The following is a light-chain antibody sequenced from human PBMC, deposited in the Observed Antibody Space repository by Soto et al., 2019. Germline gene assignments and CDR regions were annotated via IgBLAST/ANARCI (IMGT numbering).Light chain of an antibody. V-gene: IGKV1-33*01. CDR3: QQYNHLPLT. J-gene: IGKJ4*01. Sequence: DIQMTQSPSSLSASVGDRVTITCQASQDINNFLNWYQQKPGPAPSLLIYDASKLEVGVPSRFSGGGSGTDLSFTISSLQPEDIATYYCQQYNHLPLTFGGGTRVESK. CDR1: QDINNF. CDR2: DAS.